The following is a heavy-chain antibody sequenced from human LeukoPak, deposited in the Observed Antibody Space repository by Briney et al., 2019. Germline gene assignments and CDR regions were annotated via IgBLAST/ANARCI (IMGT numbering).Heavy chain of an antibody. CDR2: ISSASTYI. V-gene: IGHV3-21*03. CDR3: ARGGGATLDY. CDR1: GFTFNIFS. J-gene: IGHJ4*02. D-gene: IGHD1-26*01. Sequence: GGSLRLSCAASGFTFNIFSMNWVRQAPGKGLEWVSSISSASTYISYADSVKGRFTISRDNAKNSLYLQMNSLRAEDTAVYYCARGGGATLDYWGQGTLVTVSS.